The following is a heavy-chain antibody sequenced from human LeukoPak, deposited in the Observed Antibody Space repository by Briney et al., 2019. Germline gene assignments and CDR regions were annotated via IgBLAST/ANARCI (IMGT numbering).Heavy chain of an antibody. CDR1: GFTFGAYG. CDR3: AKDSASLSSHFATYFDY. V-gene: IGHV3-30*18. Sequence: GRSLRLSCAASGFTFGAYGMHWVRQAPGKGLEWVAVISYNGTTNKYYADSVRGRFTISRDNSKNTLYLQMNSLRAEDTAVYYCAKDSASLSSHFATYFDYWGRGTLVTVSS. J-gene: IGHJ4*02. D-gene: IGHD6-13*01. CDR2: ISYNGTTNK.